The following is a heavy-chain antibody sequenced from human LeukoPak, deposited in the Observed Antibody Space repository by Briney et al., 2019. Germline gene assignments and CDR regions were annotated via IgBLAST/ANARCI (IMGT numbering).Heavy chain of an antibody. D-gene: IGHD3-10*01. J-gene: IGHJ4*02. CDR3: ARSTVTMVDY. CDR2: IYSGGST. V-gene: IGHV3-66*01. CDR1: GFTVSSNY. Sequence: GGSLRLSCAASGFTVSSNYMSWVRQAPGRGLEWVSVIYSGGSTYYADSVKGRFTISRDNSKNTLFLQMNSLRAGDTAVYYCARSTVTMVDYWGQGTLVTVSS.